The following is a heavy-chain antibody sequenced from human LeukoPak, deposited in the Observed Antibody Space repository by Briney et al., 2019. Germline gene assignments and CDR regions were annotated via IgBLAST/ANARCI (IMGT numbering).Heavy chain of an antibody. D-gene: IGHD3-10*01. CDR3: AKDRSMVRGVIKAPLDY. Sequence: GGSLRLSCAASGFTFSSYAMSWVRQAPGKGLEWVSAISGSGGSTYYADSVKGRFTISRDNSKNTLYLQMNSLRAEDTAVYYCAKDRSMVRGVIKAPLDYWGQGTLVTVSS. V-gene: IGHV3-23*01. J-gene: IGHJ4*02. CDR1: GFTFSSYA. CDR2: ISGSGGST.